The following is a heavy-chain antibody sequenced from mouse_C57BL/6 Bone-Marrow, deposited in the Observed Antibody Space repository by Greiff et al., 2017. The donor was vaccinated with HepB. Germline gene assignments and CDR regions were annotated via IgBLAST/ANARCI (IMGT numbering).Heavy chain of an antibody. V-gene: IGHV5-16*01. CDR3: ARDRGSFDY. J-gene: IGHJ2*01. CDR2: INYDGSST. CDR1: GFTFSDYY. Sequence: EVKVVESEGGLVQPGSSMKLSCTASGFTFSDYYMAWVRQVPEKGLEWVANINYDGSSTYYLDSLKSRFIISRDNAKNILYLQMSSLKSEDTATYYCARDRGSFDYWGQGTTLTVSS.